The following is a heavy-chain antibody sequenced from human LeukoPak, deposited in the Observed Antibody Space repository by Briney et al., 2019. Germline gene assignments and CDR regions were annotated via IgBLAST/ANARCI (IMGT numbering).Heavy chain of an antibody. CDR1: GGSISSYY. Sequence: SETLSLTCTVSGGSISSYYWSWIRQPPGKGLEWIGYIYYSGSTNYNPSLKSRVTISVDTSKNQFSLKLSSVTAADTAVYYCARHRGQWLVPDCWGQGTLVTVSS. CDR2: IYYSGST. J-gene: IGHJ4*02. D-gene: IGHD6-19*01. CDR3: ARHRGQWLVPDC. V-gene: IGHV4-59*08.